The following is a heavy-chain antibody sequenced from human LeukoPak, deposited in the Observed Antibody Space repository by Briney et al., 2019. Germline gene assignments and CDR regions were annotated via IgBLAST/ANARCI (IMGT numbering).Heavy chain of an antibody. CDR1: GFSFSSYS. CDR3: AKDKNWNVCDY. V-gene: IGHV3-48*04. Sequence: GGSLRLSCAASGFSFSSYSMNWVRQVPGKGLEWVSYINGGGGTTHYAESVKGRFTISRDNANNFLYLQMNSLRAEDTAVYYCAKDKNWNVCDYWGRGTLVTVSS. J-gene: IGHJ4*02. CDR2: INGGGGTT. D-gene: IGHD1-1*01.